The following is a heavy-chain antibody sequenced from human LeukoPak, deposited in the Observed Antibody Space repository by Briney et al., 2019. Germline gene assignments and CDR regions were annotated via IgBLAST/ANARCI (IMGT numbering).Heavy chain of an antibody. J-gene: IGHJ1*01. Sequence: SVKVSCKASGGTFIGYAISWVRQAPGQGLEWMGGIIPIFGTANYAQKFQGRVTITADKSTSTAYMELSSLRSEDTAVYYCARGATTQYFQHWGQGTLVTVSS. CDR3: ARGATTQYFQH. V-gene: IGHV1-69*06. CDR2: IIPIFGTA. CDR1: GGTFIGYA. D-gene: IGHD5-24*01.